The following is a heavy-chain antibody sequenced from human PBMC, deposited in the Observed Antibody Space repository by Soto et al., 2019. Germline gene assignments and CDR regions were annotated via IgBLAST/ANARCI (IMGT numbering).Heavy chain of an antibody. J-gene: IGHJ6*02. V-gene: IGHV3-33*01. CDR1: GFTFSSYG. CDR3: ARVFVVGANYYGMDV. CDR2: IWYDGSNK. Sequence: QVQLVESGGGVVQPGRSLRLSCAASGFTFSSYGMHWVRQAPGKGLEWVAVIWYDGSNKYYADSVKGRFTSSRDNSKNTLYLQMNGLGAEDTAVYCCARVFVVGANYYGMDVWGQGTTVTVSS. D-gene: IGHD2-15*01.